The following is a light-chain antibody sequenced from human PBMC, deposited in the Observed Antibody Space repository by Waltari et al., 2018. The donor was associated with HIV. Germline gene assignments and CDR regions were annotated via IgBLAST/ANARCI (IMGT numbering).Light chain of an antibody. V-gene: IGLV2-23*02. CDR3: CSYAGSTTFWV. J-gene: IGLJ3*02. Sequence: QSALPQPAPVSGSPGRSITIPSTGPSSDVGYYTFVPWHQHHPGKAPKLMIYEVTKRPSGVSNRFSASKSGNTASLTISGLQAEDEADYYCCSYAGSTTFWVFGGGTKLTVL. CDR1: SSDVGYYTF. CDR2: EVT.